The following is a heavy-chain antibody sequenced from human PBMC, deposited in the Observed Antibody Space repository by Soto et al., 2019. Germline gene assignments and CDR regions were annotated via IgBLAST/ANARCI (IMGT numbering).Heavy chain of an antibody. CDR1: GDSVSSNSAA. J-gene: IGHJ5*02. V-gene: IGHV6-1*01. CDR3: ARDNTPPDFWSGYSRNWFDP. D-gene: IGHD3-3*01. Sequence: PSQTLSLTCVISGDSVSSNSAAWNWIRLSPSRGLEWLARTYYRSRWYNDYAVSVRSRITVNPDTSKNQFSLQLTSVTPEDTAVYYCARDNTPPDFWSGYSRNWFDPWGQGTLVTVSS. CDR2: TYYRSRWYN.